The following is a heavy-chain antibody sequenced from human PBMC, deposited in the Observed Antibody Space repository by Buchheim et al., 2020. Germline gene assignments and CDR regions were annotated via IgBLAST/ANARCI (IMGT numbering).Heavy chain of an antibody. CDR2: INHSGST. J-gene: IGHJ4*02. CDR1: GGSFSGYY. V-gene: IGHV4-34*01. Sequence: QVQLQQWGAGLLKPSETLSLTCAVYGGSFSGYYWSWIRQPPGKGLEWIGEINHSGSTNYNPSLKSRVTISVDTYKNQFSLKLSSVTAADTAVYYCARRPLGSWGKSGYPNYWGQGTL. D-gene: IGHD2-15*01. CDR3: ARRPLGSWGKSGYPNY.